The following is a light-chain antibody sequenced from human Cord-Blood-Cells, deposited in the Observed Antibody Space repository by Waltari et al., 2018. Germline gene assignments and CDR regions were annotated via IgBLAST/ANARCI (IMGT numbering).Light chain of an antibody. V-gene: IGKV3-20*01. CDR3: QQYGSSPAT. Sequence: EIVLTQSPGTLSLSPGARATLSCRASQSVSSSYLAWYQQKPGQAPRLLIYGASSRATGIPDRFSGSGSGTDFTLTISRLEPEDFAVYYCQQYGSSPATFGPGTKVDIK. CDR1: QSVSSSY. CDR2: GAS. J-gene: IGKJ3*01.